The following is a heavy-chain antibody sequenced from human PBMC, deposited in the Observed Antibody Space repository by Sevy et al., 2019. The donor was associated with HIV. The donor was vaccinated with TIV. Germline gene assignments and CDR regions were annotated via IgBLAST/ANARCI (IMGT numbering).Heavy chain of an antibody. Sequence: GGSLRLSCAASGFNLSSYAMDWVRQAPGKGLEWVSTISGSRETTYYAYSVKGRFTISRDHSQNTVFLQMNSLRAEDTAVYYCAKRGNGWYELDYWGRGALVTVSS. CDR3: AKRGNGWYELDY. D-gene: IGHD6-19*01. CDR2: ISGSRETT. CDR1: GFNLSSYA. V-gene: IGHV3-23*01. J-gene: IGHJ4*02.